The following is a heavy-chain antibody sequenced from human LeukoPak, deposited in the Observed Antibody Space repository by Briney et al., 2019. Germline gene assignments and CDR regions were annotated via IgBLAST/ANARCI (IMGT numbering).Heavy chain of an antibody. CDR3: ARDGITMVRGVLNYGMDV. Sequence: ASVKVSCKASGYTFTAYYMHWVRQAPGQGLEWMGWINPNSGGTNYAQKFQGRVTLTRDTSISTAYMELSRLRSDDTAVYYCARDGITMVRGVLNYGMDVWGQGTTVTVSS. CDR2: INPNSGGT. D-gene: IGHD3-10*01. J-gene: IGHJ6*02. V-gene: IGHV1-2*02. CDR1: GYTFTAYY.